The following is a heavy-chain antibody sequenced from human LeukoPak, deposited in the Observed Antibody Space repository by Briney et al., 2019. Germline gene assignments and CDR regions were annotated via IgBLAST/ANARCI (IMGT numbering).Heavy chain of an antibody. J-gene: IGHJ4*02. CDR1: GFTFSDYY. D-gene: IGHD3-9*01. CDR2: ISSSGSNI. V-gene: IGHV3-11*01. Sequence: GGSLRLSRAGSGFTFSDYYMNWIRQAPGKGLEWVSYISSSGSNIYYADSVKGRFTISRDNAKNSLYLQINSLRAEDTAVYYCARGSLGLRYFDWLDGLYFDYWGQGTLVTVSS. CDR3: ARGSLGLRYFDWLDGLYFDY.